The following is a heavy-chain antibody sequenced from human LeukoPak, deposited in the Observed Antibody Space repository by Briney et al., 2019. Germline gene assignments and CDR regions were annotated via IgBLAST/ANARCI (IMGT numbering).Heavy chain of an antibody. Sequence: GGSLRLSCAAPEFTFTTYAMKWVRQAPGKGLEWVATISGTGGDTRYADSVKGRFTISRDNSKNTLYLQMNSPRADDTAVYYCAHPGRHSSGWLFPPSFDSWGQGTPVTVSS. V-gene: IGHV3-23*01. D-gene: IGHD6-19*01. CDR3: AHPGRHSSGWLFPPSFDS. CDR2: ISGTGGDT. J-gene: IGHJ4*02. CDR1: EFTFTTYA.